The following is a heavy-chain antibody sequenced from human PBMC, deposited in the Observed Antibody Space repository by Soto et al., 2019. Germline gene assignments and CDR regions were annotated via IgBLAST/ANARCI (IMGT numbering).Heavy chain of an antibody. CDR2: IWYDGSNK. Sequence: GGSLRLSCAASGFTFSSYGMHWVRQAPGKGLEWVAVIWYDGSNKYYADSVKGRFTISRDNSKNTLYLQMNSLRAEDTAVYYCARDRTSKGSYFDYWGQGTLVTVSS. D-gene: IGHD3-10*01. J-gene: IGHJ4*02. CDR3: ARDRTSKGSYFDY. CDR1: GFTFSSYG. V-gene: IGHV3-33*01.